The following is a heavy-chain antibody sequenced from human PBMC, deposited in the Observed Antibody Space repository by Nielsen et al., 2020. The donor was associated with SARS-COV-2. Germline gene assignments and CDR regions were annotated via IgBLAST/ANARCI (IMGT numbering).Heavy chain of an antibody. J-gene: IGHJ5*02. D-gene: IGHD1-26*01. CDR1: GASLSIYY. CDR3: VRVELLLEGVHWFDP. V-gene: IGHV4-59*01. Sequence: SETLSPTCSVSGASLSIYYWSWIRQPPGKGLEWIGYIYYSGSTNYNPSLESRVTISIDTSKHQFSLRLSSVTAADTAVYYCVRVELLLEGVHWFDPWGQGTLVTVSS. CDR2: IYYSGST.